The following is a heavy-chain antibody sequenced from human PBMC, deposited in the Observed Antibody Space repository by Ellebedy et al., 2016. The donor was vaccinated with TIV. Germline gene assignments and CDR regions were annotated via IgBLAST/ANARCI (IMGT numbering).Heavy chain of an antibody. Sequence: MPGGSLRLSCTVSGGSISTTSYYWGWIRQPPGKGLEWIGSISYTGSTYYNPSLQSRVTISADTSQNQFSLKLSSVTAADTAVYYCARGRRDGYTYYYYGLDVWGQGTTVTVSS. CDR3: ARGRRDGYTYYYYGLDV. CDR1: GGSISTTSYY. V-gene: IGHV4-39*01. D-gene: IGHD5-24*01. CDR2: ISYTGST. J-gene: IGHJ6*02.